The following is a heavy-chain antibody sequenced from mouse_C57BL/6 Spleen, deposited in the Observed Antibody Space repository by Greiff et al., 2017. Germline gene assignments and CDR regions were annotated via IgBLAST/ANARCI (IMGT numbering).Heavy chain of an antibody. D-gene: IGHD3-1*01. V-gene: IGHV1-53*01. CDR2: INPSNGGT. J-gene: IGHJ4*01. CDR1: GYTFTSYW. CDR3: AAGRRPLWDDMDC. Sequence: VQLQQPGTELVKPGASVKLSCKASGYTFTSYWMHWVKQRPGQGLEWIGNINPSNGGTNYNEKFKSKATLTVDKSSSTAYMQLSSLTSEDSAVYYCAAGRRPLWDDMDCWGQGTSVTVSS.